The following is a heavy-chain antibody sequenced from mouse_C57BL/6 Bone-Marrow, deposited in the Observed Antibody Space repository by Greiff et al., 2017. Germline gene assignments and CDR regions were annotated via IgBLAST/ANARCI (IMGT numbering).Heavy chain of an antibody. CDR3: ARSDDYGSSWFAY. J-gene: IGHJ3*01. CDR1: GYTFTSYG. D-gene: IGHD1-1*01. Sequence: QVQLKQSGAELARPGASVKLSCKASGYTFTSYGISWVKQRTGQGLEWIGEIYPRSGNTYYNEKFKGKATLTADKSSSTAYMELRSLTSEDSAVYFCARSDDYGSSWFAYWGQGTLVTVSA. CDR2: IYPRSGNT. V-gene: IGHV1-81*01.